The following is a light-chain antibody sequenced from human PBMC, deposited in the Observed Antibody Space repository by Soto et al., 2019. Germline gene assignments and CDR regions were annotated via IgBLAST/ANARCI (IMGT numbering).Light chain of an antibody. CDR1: QGVSSY. CDR3: QQLINYPFT. V-gene: IGKV1-9*01. J-gene: IGKJ5*01. CDR2: TAS. Sequence: DIQLTQSPSFLSASVGDRVTIACRASQGVSSYLAWFQKRKGKAPKPLIYTASTLQSGVPSRLRGSGYGTELTVTISSLKYEDFETYYCQQLINYPFTFGQGTRLEIK.